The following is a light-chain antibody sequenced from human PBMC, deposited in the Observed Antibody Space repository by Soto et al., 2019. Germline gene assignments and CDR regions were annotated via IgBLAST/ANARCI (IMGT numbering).Light chain of an antibody. J-gene: IGKJ1*01. Sequence: AIQMTQSPSSLSASVGDRVTITCRASQDIRNCLAWYQQKPGQAPHLLIFAAFTLQSGVPSRFSGGGSGTHFTLTISSLQPEDFATYYCLQSNNFSRTFGQGTKVDIK. CDR2: AAF. CDR1: QDIRNC. CDR3: LQSNNFSRT. V-gene: IGKV1-6*01.